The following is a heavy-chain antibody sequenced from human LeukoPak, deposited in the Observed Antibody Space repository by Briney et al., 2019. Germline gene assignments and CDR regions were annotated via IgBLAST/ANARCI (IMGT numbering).Heavy chain of an antibody. Sequence: GESLKISCKVSGYSFTTYWIGWVRQMPGKGLEWMGIIYPFDSDTRYSPSFQGQVTISADKSISTAYLQWSSLKASDTAMYYWARLNSDHSDYWGQGTLVTVSS. CDR3: ARLNSDHSDY. J-gene: IGHJ4*02. CDR2: IYPFDSDT. D-gene: IGHD2-21*01. V-gene: IGHV5-51*01. CDR1: GYSFTTYW.